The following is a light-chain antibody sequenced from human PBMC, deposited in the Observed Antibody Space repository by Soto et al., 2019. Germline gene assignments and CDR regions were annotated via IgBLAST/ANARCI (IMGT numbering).Light chain of an antibody. CDR3: QQYNDYSPWT. CDR2: DAS. J-gene: IGKJ1*01. V-gene: IGKV1-5*01. CDR1: QSISNW. Sequence: DIQMTQSPSTLSASLGERVTVTCRASQSISNWLSWYQQKPWKAPNLLIYDASNLESGVPSRFSGSGSGTEFTLTISSLQPDDFATYYCQQYNDYSPWTFGQGTKWIS.